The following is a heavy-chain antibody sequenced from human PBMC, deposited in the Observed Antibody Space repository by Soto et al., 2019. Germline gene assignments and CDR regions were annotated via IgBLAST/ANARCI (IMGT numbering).Heavy chain of an antibody. CDR2: IYYSGST. Sequence: QVQLQESGPGLVKPSETLSLTCTVSGGSISSYYWSWIRQPPWKGLELIGYIYYSGSTNYNPSLKSQDTISVDASKNQFSLQLSYVTAADTAVYYCARGDPLLWFGEKVYYGMDVWGQGTTVTVSS. CDR3: ARGDPLLWFGEKVYYGMDV. CDR1: GGSISSYY. V-gene: IGHV4-59*01. D-gene: IGHD3-10*01. J-gene: IGHJ6*02.